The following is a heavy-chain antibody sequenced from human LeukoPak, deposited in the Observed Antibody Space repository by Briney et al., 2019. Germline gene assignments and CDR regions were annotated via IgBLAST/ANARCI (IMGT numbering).Heavy chain of an antibody. J-gene: IGHJ4*02. CDR3: ARVGHDSSGLFYH. V-gene: IGHV3-11*04. D-gene: IGHD3-22*01. Sequence: GGSLRLSCAASGFTFSDYYMTWIRQAPGKGLEWVSYISSSGSIIYYADSVKGRFIISRDNAKNSLYLQMNSLRAEDTAVYFCARVGHDSSGLFYHWGQGTLVSVFS. CDR1: GFTFSDYY. CDR2: ISSSGSII.